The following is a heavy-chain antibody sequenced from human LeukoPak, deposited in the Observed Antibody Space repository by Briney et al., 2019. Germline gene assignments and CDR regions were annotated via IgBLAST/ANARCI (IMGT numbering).Heavy chain of an antibody. CDR2: ISAYNGNT. CDR1: GYTFTSYG. V-gene: IGHV1-18*01. CDR3: ARDRAFDCSSTSCYTPAYNWFDP. Sequence: GASVTVSCKASGYTFTSYGISWVRQAPGQGLEWMGWISAYNGNTNYAQKLQGRVTMTTDASTSTAYMELRSLRSDDTAVYYCARDRAFDCSSTSCYTPAYNWFDPWGQGTLVTVSS. J-gene: IGHJ5*02. D-gene: IGHD2-2*02.